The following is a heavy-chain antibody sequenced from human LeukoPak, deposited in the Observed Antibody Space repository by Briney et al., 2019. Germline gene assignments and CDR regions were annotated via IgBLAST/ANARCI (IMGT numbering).Heavy chain of an antibody. CDR3: ARQGGGYFSNWFDP. V-gene: IGHV1-2*04. J-gene: IGHJ5*02. D-gene: IGHD3-22*01. CDR1: GYTFTGYY. CDR2: INPNSGGT. Sequence: ASVKVSCKASGYTFTGYYMHWVRQAPGQGLEWMGWINPNSGGTNYAQKFQGWVTMTRDTSISTAYMVLSRLRSDDTAVYYCARQGGGYFSNWFDPWGQGTLVTVSS.